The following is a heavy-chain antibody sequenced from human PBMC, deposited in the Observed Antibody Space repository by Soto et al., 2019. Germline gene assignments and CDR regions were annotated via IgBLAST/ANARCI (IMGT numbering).Heavy chain of an antibody. D-gene: IGHD2-21*01. CDR3: AKDLXXDXXXXXXAIPDWYFDL. CDR2: ISGGGDRT. V-gene: IGHV3-23*01. Sequence: EVQLLESGGDLVEPGGSLRLSCAASGFTFSSHAMSWVRQAPGKGLEWVSGISGGGDRTYSADSVKGRFTISRDNSKNTLYLQMNSLRAEDTAVYFCAKDLXXDXXXXXXAIPDWYFDLWGRGTLVTXSS. J-gene: IGHJ2*01. CDR1: GFTFSSHA.